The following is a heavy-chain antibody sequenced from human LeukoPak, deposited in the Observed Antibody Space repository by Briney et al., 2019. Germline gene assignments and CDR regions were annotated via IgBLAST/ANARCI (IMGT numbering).Heavy chain of an antibody. J-gene: IGHJ6*02. CDR3: ARDFTDYYGMDA. CDR1: GGSISSGDYY. V-gene: IGHV4-30-4*01. CDR2: IYYSGST. Sequence: SETLSLTCTVSGGSISSGDYYWSWIRQPPGKGLEWIGYIYYSGSTYYNPSLKSRVTISVDTSKNQFSLKLSSVTAADTAVYYCARDFTDYYGMDAWGQGTTVTVSS.